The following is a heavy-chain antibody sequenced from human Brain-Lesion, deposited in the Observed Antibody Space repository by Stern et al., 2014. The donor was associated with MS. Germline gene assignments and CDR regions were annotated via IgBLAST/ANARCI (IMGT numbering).Heavy chain of an antibody. CDR1: GYSFTSDW. D-gene: IGHD3-16*01. J-gene: IGHJ4*02. Sequence: VQLGQPGAEVKKPGESLRISCQGSGYSFTSDWISWVRQMPGKGLEWMGRIDPSDSNPNYSPSFQGHVTISADKSINTAYLDWRSLKASDTAMYYCARHMGEGLSIDYWGQGTLVTVSS. V-gene: IGHV5-10-1*01. CDR3: ARHMGEGLSIDY. CDR2: IDPSDSNP.